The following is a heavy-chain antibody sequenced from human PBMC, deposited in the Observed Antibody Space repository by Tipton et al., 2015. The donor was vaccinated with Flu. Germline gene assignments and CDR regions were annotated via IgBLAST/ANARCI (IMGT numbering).Heavy chain of an antibody. J-gene: IGHJ5*02. V-gene: IGHV4-39*07. CDR3: ARGASSGWFDP. CDR2: IYKTGIT. D-gene: IGHD2-8*02. Sequence: TLSLTCDVSGASISSTTYYWGWIRQPPGKGLEWIGSIYKTGITDYNPSLKSRVTLSLDTSKNQFSLKVRSVNAADTAVYYCARGASSGWFDPWGQGTLVTVSS. CDR1: GASISSTTYY.